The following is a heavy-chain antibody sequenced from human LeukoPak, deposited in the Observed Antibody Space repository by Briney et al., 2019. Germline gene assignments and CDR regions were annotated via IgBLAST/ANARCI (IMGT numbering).Heavy chain of an antibody. CDR2: ISRSGGNS. CDR1: GFTQNA. V-gene: IGHV3-23*01. CDR3: AKDDRWLQFCC. D-gene: IGHD5-24*01. J-gene: IGHJ4*02. Sequence: GGSLRLSCEASGFTQNALGWVRQAPGKGLEWVASISRSGGNSHYADSVRGRFTISRDNSRNTVYLQMNNLRAEDTAVYYCAKDDRWLQFCCWGQGTLVTVSA.